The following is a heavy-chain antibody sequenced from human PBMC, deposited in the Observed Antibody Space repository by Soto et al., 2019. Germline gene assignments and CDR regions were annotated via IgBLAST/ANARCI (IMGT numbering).Heavy chain of an antibody. CDR1: GGSISSYY. CDR2: IYYSGST. V-gene: IGHV4-59*01. CDR3: ARTRQQWLPDAFDI. D-gene: IGHD6-19*01. J-gene: IGHJ3*02. Sequence: TSATLSLTCTVSGGSISSYYWSWIRQPPGKGLEWIGYIYYSGSTNYNPSLKSRVTISVDTSKNQFSLKLSSVTAADTAVYYCARTRQQWLPDAFDIWGQGTMVTVSS.